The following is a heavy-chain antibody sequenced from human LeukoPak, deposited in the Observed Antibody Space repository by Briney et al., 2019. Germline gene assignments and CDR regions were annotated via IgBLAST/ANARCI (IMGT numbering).Heavy chain of an antibody. V-gene: IGHV1-2*02. CDR3: AVGGIVGVTPQNNPFDY. CDR2: INPNSGGT. Sequence: ASVKVSCKASGYTFTGYYMHWVRQAPGQGLEWMGWINPNSGGTNYAQKFQGRVTMTRDTSISTAYMELSRLRSDDTAVYYCAVGGIVGVTPQNNPFDYWGQGTLVPVSP. CDR1: GYTFTGYY. J-gene: IGHJ4*02. D-gene: IGHD3-22*01.